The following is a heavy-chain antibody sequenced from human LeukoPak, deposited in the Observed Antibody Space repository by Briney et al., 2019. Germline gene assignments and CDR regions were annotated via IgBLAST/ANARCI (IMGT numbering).Heavy chain of an antibody. Sequence: GGSLRLSCAASGFTVSSNYMSWVRQAPGKGLEWVSVIYSGGGTYYADSVKGRFTISRDNSKNTLYLQMNSLTAEDTAVYYCARDRGRGYDPAFDYSGQGNLVTVSS. CDR2: IYSGGGT. CDR1: GFTVSSNY. CDR3: ARDRGRGYDPAFDY. J-gene: IGHJ4*02. V-gene: IGHV3-53*01. D-gene: IGHD5-12*01.